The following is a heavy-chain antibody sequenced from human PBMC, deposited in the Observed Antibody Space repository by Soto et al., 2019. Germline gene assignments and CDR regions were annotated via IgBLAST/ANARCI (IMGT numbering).Heavy chain of an antibody. D-gene: IGHD2-2*01. V-gene: IGHV1-2*04. CDR3: ARGGRYCSSTSCYLYYYGMDV. Sequence: ASVKVSCKASGYTFTGYYMHWVRQAPGQGLEWMGWINPNSGGTNYAQKLQGWVTMTRDTSISTAYMELSRLRSDDTAVYYCARGGRYCSSTSCYLYYYGMDVWGQGTTVTVSS. CDR1: GYTFTGYY. J-gene: IGHJ6*02. CDR2: INPNSGGT.